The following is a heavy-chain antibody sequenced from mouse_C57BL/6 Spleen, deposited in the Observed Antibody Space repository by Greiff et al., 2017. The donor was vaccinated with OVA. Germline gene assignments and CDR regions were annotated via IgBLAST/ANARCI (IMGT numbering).Heavy chain of an antibody. CDR2: IYPGDGDT. V-gene: IGHV1-82*01. CDR3: ALTWTVDY. Sequence: QVQLQQSGPELVKPGASVKISCKASGYAFSSSWMNWVKQRPGKGLEWIGRIYPGDGDTNYNGKFKGKATLTADKSSSTAYMQLSSLTAEDSAVYFCALTWTVDYWGQGTTLTVSS. CDR1: GYAFSSSW. D-gene: IGHD4-1*01. J-gene: IGHJ2*01.